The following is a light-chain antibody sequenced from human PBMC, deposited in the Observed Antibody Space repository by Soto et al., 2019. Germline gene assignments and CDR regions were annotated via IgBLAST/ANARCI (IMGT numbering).Light chain of an antibody. CDR3: SSYSGSPTYV. CDR1: SSDVGGYNY. V-gene: IGLV2-11*01. CDR2: DVS. Sequence: QSALTQPRSVSGSPGQSVTISCTGTSSDVGGYNYVSWYQQHPGKAPKVMSYDVSERPSGVPDRFSGSKSANTASLPISGLQDEDEADYYCSSYSGSPTYVFGTGTKVTVL. J-gene: IGLJ1*01.